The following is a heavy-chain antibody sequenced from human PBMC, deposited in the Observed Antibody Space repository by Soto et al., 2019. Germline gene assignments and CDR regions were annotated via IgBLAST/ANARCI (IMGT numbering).Heavy chain of an antibody. CDR2: IYWYDDK. D-gene: IGHD3-10*01. Sequence: QITLKESCPTLVRPTQTLTLTCTFAGFSLTTSGVGVGWIRQPPVKALEWLALIYWYDDKRYSSSLKSRLTITKDTYKNLVVLTMTNSDPVDTTPYCCAHHPYYVWGSYYFDYWGQGTLVTFSS. J-gene: IGHJ4*02. CDR3: AHHPYYVWGSYYFDY. CDR1: GFSLTTSGVG. V-gene: IGHV2-5*01.